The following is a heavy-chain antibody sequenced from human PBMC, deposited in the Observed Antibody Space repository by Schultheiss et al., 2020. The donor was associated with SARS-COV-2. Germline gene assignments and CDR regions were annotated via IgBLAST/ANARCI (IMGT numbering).Heavy chain of an antibody. CDR2: IRIDGTT. J-gene: IGHJ6*03. D-gene: IGHD3-3*01. Sequence: GGSLRLSCAASGFTVSSSFISWFRQAPGKGLQWVSIIRIDGTTQSADSVKGRFTISRDNSKNTVYLQMNSLRDEDTAVYYCARSDLPKYYYYMDVWGKGTTVTVSS. CDR1: GFTVSSSF. V-gene: IGHV3-53*01. CDR3: ARSDLPKYYYYMDV.